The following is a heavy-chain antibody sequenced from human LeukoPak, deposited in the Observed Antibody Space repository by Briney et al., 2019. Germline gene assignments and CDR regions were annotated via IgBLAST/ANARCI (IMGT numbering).Heavy chain of an antibody. V-gene: IGHV3-30*04. CDR3: AKDWRVKFLTGYSNFFDY. CDR2: LSYDGGDK. J-gene: IGHJ4*02. D-gene: IGHD3-9*01. CDR1: GFTFSSYA. Sequence: GRSLRLSCAASGFTFSSYAMHWVRQAPGKGREGVAVLSYDGGDKDYADSVKGRFTISRDNTMDTLYLQMDSLRVEDTAVYYCAKDWRVKFLTGYSNFFDYWGQGALVTVSS.